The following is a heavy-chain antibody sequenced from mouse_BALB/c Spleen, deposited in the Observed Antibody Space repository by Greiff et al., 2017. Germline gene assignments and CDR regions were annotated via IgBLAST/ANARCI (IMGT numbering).Heavy chain of an antibody. D-gene: IGHD2-14*01. J-gene: IGHJ4*01. CDR1: GYSITSDYA. Sequence: DVKLQESGPGLVKPSQSLSLTCTVTGYSITSDYAWNWIRQFPGNKLEWMGYISYSGSTSYNPSLKSRISITRDTSKNQFFLQLNSVTTEDTATYYCARYYRYDVYAMDYWGQGTSVTVSS. CDR2: ISYSGST. CDR3: ARYYRYDVYAMDY. V-gene: IGHV3-2*02.